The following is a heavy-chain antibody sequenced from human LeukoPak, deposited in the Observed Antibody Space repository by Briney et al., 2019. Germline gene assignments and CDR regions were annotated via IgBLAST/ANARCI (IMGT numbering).Heavy chain of an antibody. J-gene: IGHJ4*02. V-gene: IGHV3-7*01. D-gene: IGHD1-26*01. CDR3: YVGPTDY. CDR1: GFTFSSYW. CDR2: IKQDGSEK. Sequence: GGSLRLSCAASGFTFSSYWMSWVRQAPGKGLEWVANIKQDGSEKNYLGSVKGRFTISRDNAKNSLYLQMNSVRAEDTAVYYCYVGPTDYWGQGTLVTVSS.